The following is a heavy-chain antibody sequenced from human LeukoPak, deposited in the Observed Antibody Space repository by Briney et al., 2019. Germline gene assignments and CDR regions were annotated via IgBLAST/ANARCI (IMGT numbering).Heavy chain of an antibody. V-gene: IGHV3-23*01. J-gene: IGHJ4*02. Sequence: GGSLRLSCAASGFTFSSCAMSWVRQAPGKGLEWVSAISGSGGSTYYADSVKGRFTISRDNSKNTLYLQMNSLRAEDTAVYYCANNRYTGPSSYWGQGTLVTVSS. CDR1: GFTFSSCA. CDR3: ANNRYTGPSSY. CDR2: ISGSGGST. D-gene: IGHD1-14*01.